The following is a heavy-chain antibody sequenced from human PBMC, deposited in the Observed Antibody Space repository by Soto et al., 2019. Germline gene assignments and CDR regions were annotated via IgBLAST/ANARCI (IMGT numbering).Heavy chain of an antibody. D-gene: IGHD2-2*01. V-gene: IGHV3-9*01. CDR3: AKDLYPAIHDAFDI. J-gene: IGHJ3*02. CDR2: ISWNSGSI. Sequence: EVQLVESGGGLVQPGRSLRLSCAASGFTFDDYAMHWVRQAPGKGLEWVSGISWNSGSIGYADSVKGRFTISRDNAKNSLYLQMNSLRAEDTALYYCAKDLYPAIHDAFDIWGQGTMVTVSS. CDR1: GFTFDDYA.